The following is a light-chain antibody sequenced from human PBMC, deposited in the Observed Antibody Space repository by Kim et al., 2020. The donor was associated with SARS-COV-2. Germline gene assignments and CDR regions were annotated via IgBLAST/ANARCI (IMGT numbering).Light chain of an antibody. V-gene: IGLV1-44*01. Sequence: VLTQPPSASGTPGQRVTISCFGSSSNIGGNTVNWYQQVPGRAPKLLSYGLNQRPSGVPDRFAASKSDTSASLAISGLQSEDEADYYCAAWDDTLDGPVFGGGTQLNVL. CDR2: GLN. CDR3: AAWDDTLDGPV. CDR1: SSNIGGNT. J-gene: IGLJ3*02.